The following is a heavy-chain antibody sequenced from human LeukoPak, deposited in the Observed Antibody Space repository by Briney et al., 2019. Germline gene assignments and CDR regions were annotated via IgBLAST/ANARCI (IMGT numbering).Heavy chain of an antibody. D-gene: IGHD2-21*01. J-gene: IGHJ4*02. Sequence: ASVKVSCKASGYTFTSYYMHWVRQAPGQGLEWMGIINPSGGSTSYAQKFQGRVTMTRDTSTSTVYMELSSLRSEDTTVYYCARVRAYCGGDCYFDYWGQGTLVTVSS. CDR2: INPSGGST. V-gene: IGHV1-46*01. CDR1: GYTFTSYY. CDR3: ARVRAYCGGDCYFDY.